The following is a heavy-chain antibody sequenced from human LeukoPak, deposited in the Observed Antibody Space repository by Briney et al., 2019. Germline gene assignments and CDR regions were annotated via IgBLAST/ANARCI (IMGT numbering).Heavy chain of an antibody. V-gene: IGHV4-34*01. D-gene: IGHD3-22*01. CDR2: INHSGST. J-gene: IGHJ5*02. CDR3: ARTYYDSAEGDNWFDP. Sequence: PSETLSLTCAVYGGSFSGYYWGWIRQPPGKGLEWIGEINHSGSTNYNPSLKSRVTISVDTSKNQFSLKLSSVTAADTAVYYCARTYYDSAEGDNWFDPWGQGTLVTVSS. CDR1: GGSFSGYY.